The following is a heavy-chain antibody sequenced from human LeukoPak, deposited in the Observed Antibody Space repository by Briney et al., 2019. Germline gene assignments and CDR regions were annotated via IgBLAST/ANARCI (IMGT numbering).Heavy chain of an antibody. Sequence: SETLSLTCAVYGGSFSGYYWSWIRQPPGKGLEWIGEINHSGSTNYNPSLKSRVTISVDTSKNQFSLKLSSVTAADTAVYYCAREAVIAAAGPFDYWGQGALVTVSS. J-gene: IGHJ4*02. CDR2: INHSGST. V-gene: IGHV4-34*01. D-gene: IGHD6-13*01. CDR1: GGSFSGYY. CDR3: AREAVIAAAGPFDY.